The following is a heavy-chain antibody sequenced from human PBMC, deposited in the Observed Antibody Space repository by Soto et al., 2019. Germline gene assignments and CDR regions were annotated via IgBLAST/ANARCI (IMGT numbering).Heavy chain of an antibody. Sequence: EAQVLESGGGLVQPGGSLRLSCAASGFTFSTCAMSWVRQAPGKGLEWVSAITDSGGSTFYADSVKGRFTISRDNSKNTLYLQMNSLRAEDTAVYYCAKRMLSYGAGYFDLWGRGTLVTVSS. V-gene: IGHV3-23*01. J-gene: IGHJ2*01. CDR2: ITDSGGST. CDR3: AKRMLSYGAGYFDL. D-gene: IGHD3-16*02. CDR1: GFTFSTCA.